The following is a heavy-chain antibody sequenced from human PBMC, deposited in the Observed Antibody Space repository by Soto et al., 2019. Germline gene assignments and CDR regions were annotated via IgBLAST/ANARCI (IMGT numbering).Heavy chain of an antibody. J-gene: IGHJ4*02. CDR2: IYYTGST. Sequence: SETLSLTCAVSGGSISFTTYYWRWIRQPPGKGLEWIGYIYYTGSTTYNPSLKSRVTISVDTSKNQFSLRLSSVIAADTAVYYCARGTYYGSADFWGPGTQVTVSS. CDR1: GGSISFTTYY. D-gene: IGHD3-10*01. V-gene: IGHV4-59*13. CDR3: ARGTYYGSADF.